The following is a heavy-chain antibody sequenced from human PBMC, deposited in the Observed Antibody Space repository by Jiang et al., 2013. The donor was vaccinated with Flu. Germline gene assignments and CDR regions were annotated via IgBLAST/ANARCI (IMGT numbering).Heavy chain of an antibody. V-gene: IGHV4-39*07. CDR1: GDSISSGGYY. CDR3: ARSGCSGGSCQLGLDY. D-gene: IGHD2-15*01. CDR2: VYYSGTT. J-gene: IGHJ4*02. Sequence: GSGLVKPSETLSLTCSVSGDSISSGGYYWGWIRQPPGKGLKWIGSVYYSGTTYYSPSLKSRVTMSVDTSKNQFSLKLSSVTAADTAVYYCARSGCSGGSCQLGLDYWGQGTLVTVSS.